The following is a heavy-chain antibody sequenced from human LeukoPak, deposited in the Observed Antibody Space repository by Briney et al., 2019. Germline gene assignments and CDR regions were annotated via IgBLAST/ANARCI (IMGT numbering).Heavy chain of an antibody. CDR3: LKGGWATIGPPKD. V-gene: IGHV3-53*05. Sequence: PGGSLRLSCTASGFSVSINYISWVRQAPGMGLEWVSVIYSGESTHYADSVKGRFTISRDNSKNTVYLQLNNLRPDDSAVYNCLKGGWATIGPPKDWGQGTQVSVSS. J-gene: IGHJ4*02. CDR1: GFSVSINY. CDR2: IYSGEST. D-gene: IGHD5-24*01.